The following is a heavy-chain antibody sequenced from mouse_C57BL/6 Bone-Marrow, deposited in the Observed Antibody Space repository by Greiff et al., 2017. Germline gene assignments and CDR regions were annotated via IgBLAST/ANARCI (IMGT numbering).Heavy chain of an antibody. CDR3: ARDDGSSYWYFDV. Sequence: QVQLKESGPELVKPGASVKLSCKASGYTFTSYDINWVKQRPGQGLEWIGWIYPRDGSTKYNEKFKGKATLTVDTSSSTAYMERHSLTSEDSAVYFCARDDGSSYWYFDVWGTGTTVTVSS. V-gene: IGHV1-85*01. CDR2: IYPRDGST. D-gene: IGHD1-1*01. CDR1: GYTFTSYD. J-gene: IGHJ1*03.